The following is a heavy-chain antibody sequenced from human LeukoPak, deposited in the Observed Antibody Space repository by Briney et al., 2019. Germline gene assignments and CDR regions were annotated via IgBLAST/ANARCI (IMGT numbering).Heavy chain of an antibody. CDR3: AKDKSPYKFFDAYDI. CDR1: GFTFSSYA. D-gene: IGHD5-24*01. Sequence: GGSLRLPCAASGFTFSSYAMSWVRQGPGKGLEWVSTITGSGGSTHYADSVKGRFTISRDNSKNTLCLQMNSLRAEDTAVYYCAKDKSPYKFFDAYDIWGQGTMVTVSS. V-gene: IGHV3-23*01. CDR2: ITGSGGST. J-gene: IGHJ3*02.